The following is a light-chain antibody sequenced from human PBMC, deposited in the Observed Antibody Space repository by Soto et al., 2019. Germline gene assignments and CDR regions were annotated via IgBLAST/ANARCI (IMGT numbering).Light chain of an antibody. CDR2: EVS. V-gene: IGLV2-18*01. Sequence: QSALTQPPSVSRSPGQSVTISCTGTSSDVGSYNRVSWYQQPPGTAPKLMIYEVSNRPSGVPDRFSGSKSGNTASLTISGLQAEEEADYYCSLYTSSSTVVFGGGTKLTVL. CDR3: SLYTSSSTVV. J-gene: IGLJ2*01. CDR1: SSDVGSYNR.